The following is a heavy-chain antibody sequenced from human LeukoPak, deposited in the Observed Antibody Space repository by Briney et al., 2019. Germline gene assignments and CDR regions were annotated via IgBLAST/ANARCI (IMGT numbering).Heavy chain of an antibody. CDR3: ARGPNKSDGGNSGSAWFDP. CDR2: MNPNSGNT. Sequence: GGLVKVSCKASGYTFTTYDINWVRQATGQGLEWMGWMNPNSGNTGYARKFQGRVTMTRNTSISTAYMELSSLRSEDTAVYYCARGPNKSDGGNSGSAWFDPWGQGTLVTVSS. CDR1: GYTFTTYD. V-gene: IGHV1-8*01. J-gene: IGHJ5*02. D-gene: IGHD4-23*01.